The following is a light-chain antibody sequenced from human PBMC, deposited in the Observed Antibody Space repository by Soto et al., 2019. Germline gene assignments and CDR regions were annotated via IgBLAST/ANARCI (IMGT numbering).Light chain of an antibody. CDR3: QQYYNCPPIT. CDR1: QSVRSY. J-gene: IGKJ5*01. CDR2: DAS. Sequence: EIVLTQSPATLSLSPGERATLSCRASQSVRSYLAWYQQKPGQAPRLLIYDASNRATDIPARFSGSGSGTEFTLTISSLQSEDFAVYYCQQYYNCPPITFGQGTRLEI. V-gene: IGKV3-11*01.